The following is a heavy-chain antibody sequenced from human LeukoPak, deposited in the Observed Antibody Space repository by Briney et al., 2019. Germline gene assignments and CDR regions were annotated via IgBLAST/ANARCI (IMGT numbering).Heavy chain of an antibody. CDR1: GGTLSSYA. CDR2: IIPILGIA. CDR3: ASPMARNYGDYGNAY. D-gene: IGHD4-17*01. J-gene: IGHJ4*02. V-gene: IGHV1-69*04. Sequence: HEASVTVSCKASGGTLSSYAISWVRQAPGQGLEWMGRIIPILGIANYAQKFQGRVTITADKSTSTAYMELRSLRSEDTAVYYCASPMARNYGDYGNAYWSQGTLVTVSS.